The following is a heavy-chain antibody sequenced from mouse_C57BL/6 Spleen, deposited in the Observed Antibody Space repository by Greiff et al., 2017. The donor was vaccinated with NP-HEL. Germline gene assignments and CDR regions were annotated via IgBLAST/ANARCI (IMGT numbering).Heavy chain of an antibody. J-gene: IGHJ2*01. Sequence: QVQLQQPGAELVKPGASVKLSCKASGYTFTSYWMQWVKQRPGQGLEWIGEIDPSDSYTNYNQKFKGKATLTVDTASSTAYMQLSSLTSEDSAVYYCARYYYGSDDWGKGTTLTVSS. CDR2: IDPSDSYT. D-gene: IGHD1-1*01. V-gene: IGHV1-50*01. CDR1: GYTFTSYW. CDR3: ARYYYGSDD.